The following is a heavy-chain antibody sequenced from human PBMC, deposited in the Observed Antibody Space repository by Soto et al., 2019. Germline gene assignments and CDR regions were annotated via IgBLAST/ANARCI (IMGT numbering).Heavy chain of an antibody. CDR2: VNPNDGGS. V-gene: IGHV1-2*02. CDR1: GYNFIAQN. CDR3: ARERHLNSPSDAFDL. J-gene: IGHJ3*01. Sequence: QVHLVQSGAEVKKPGASVKVSCMASGYNFIAQNIHWVRQAPGLGLEWMGKVNPNDGGSDYAQEFKGRVTVTRDTSISTVYMELTSLKSDDTAGYYCARERHLNSPSDAFDLWGQGTMVIVSS. D-gene: IGHD1-7*01.